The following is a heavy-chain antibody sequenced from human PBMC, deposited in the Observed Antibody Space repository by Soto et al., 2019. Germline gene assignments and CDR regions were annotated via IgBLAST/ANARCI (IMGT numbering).Heavy chain of an antibody. J-gene: IGHJ4*02. D-gene: IGHD3-10*01. CDR2: IYYSGST. V-gene: IGHV4-59*01. CDR3: ARDNPVVRGLFDY. Sequence: SETLSLTCTVSGGSISSYYWSWIRQPPGKGLEWIGYIYYSGSTNYNPSLKSRITISVDTSKNQFSLKLNSVTAADTAVYYCARDNPVVRGLFDYWGQGTMVTVSS. CDR1: GGSISSYY.